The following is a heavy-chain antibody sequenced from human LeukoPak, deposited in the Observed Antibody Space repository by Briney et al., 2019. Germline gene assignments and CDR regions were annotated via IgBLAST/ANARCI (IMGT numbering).Heavy chain of an antibody. CDR3: ARYPREGGNY. V-gene: IGHV1-2*02. CDR2: NNTNTGVT. Sequence: ASVIVADMPSGYTFTVYHLHWVRQAPGQGLVWLGWNNTNTGVTNFAQRFQGRVTMTRDTAISSAYMELSRLTPEDTAVYYCARYPREGGNYWGGGTLVTVSS. CDR1: GYTFTVYH. J-gene: IGHJ4*02. D-gene: IGHD1-26*01.